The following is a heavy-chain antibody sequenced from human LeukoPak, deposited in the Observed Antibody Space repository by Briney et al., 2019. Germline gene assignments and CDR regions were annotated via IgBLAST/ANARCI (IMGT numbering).Heavy chain of an antibody. D-gene: IGHD2-2*01. CDR3: ARHIVVVPAATRPILKYYFDY. CDR2: IYYSGST. J-gene: IGHJ4*02. V-gene: IGHV4-61*01. CDR1: GGSVSSGSYY. Sequence: SETLSLTCTVSGGSVSSGSYYWSWIRQPPGKGLEWIGYIYYSGSTNYNPSLKSRVTISVDTSKNQFSLKLSSVTAADTAVYYCARHIVVVPAATRPILKYYFDYWGQGTLVTVSS.